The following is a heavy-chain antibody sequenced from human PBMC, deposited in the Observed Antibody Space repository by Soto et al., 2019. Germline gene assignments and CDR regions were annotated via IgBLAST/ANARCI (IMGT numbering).Heavy chain of an antibody. V-gene: IGHV3-21*01. D-gene: IGHD3-10*01. CDR3: ARGSLYGSGKGYYYYGMDV. CDR2: ISSSSSYI. J-gene: IGHJ6*02. Sequence: GGSLRLSCAASGFTFSSYSMNWVRQAPGKGLEWVSSISSSSSYIYYADSVKGRFTISRGNAKNSLYLQMNSLRAEDTAVYYCARGSLYGSGKGYYYYGMDVWGQGTTVTVSS. CDR1: GFTFSSYS.